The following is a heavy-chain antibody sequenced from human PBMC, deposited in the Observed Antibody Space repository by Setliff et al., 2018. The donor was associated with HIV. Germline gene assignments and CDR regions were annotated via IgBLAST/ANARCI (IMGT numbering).Heavy chain of an antibody. D-gene: IGHD3-3*01. CDR1: GASTSDNIYY. CDR2: AHYSGAI. Sequence: SETLSLTCSGPGASTSDNIYYWGWIRHSPGKGLEWIASAHYSGAIFYNPSLKSRVTMSVDTSGSRFSLKLTSVTAADTAVYYCARPSFGIGGGANFDSWGRGTLVTVPQ. V-gene: IGHV4-39*02. CDR3: ARPSFGIGGGANFDS. J-gene: IGHJ4*02.